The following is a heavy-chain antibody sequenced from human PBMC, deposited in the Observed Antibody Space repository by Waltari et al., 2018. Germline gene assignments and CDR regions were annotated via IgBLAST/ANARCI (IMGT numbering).Heavy chain of an antibody. CDR2: IYSGGST. CDR1: GFTFSSYA. V-gene: IGHV3-23*03. D-gene: IGHD3-3*01. J-gene: IGHJ4*02. Sequence: EVQLLESGGGLVQPGGSLRLSCAASGFTFSSYAMSWVRQAPGKGLEWVSVIYSGGSTYYANSVKCRFTISRDNSKNTLYLQMNSLSAEDTAVYYCEGFWSGYPPFDYWGQGTLVTVSS. CDR3: EGFWSGYPPFDY.